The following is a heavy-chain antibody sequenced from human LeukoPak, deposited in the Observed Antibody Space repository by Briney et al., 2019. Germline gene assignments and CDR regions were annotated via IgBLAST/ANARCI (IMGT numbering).Heavy chain of an antibody. J-gene: IGHJ6*02. CDR3: ARWSAATVTYYYGIDV. CDR2: INPNSGGT. D-gene: IGHD4-17*01. CDR1: GYTFTGYY. Sequence: ASVKVSCKASGYTFTGYYMHWVRQAPGQGLEWMGWINPNSGGTNYAQKFQGRVTMTRDTSISTAYMELSRLRSDDTAVYYCARWSAATVTYYYGIDVWGQGTTVTVSS. V-gene: IGHV1-2*02.